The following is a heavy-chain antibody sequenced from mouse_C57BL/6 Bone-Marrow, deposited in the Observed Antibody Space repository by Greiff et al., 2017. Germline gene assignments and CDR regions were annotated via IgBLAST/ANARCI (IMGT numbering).Heavy chain of an antibody. CDR1: GYTFTSYW. CDR2: IHPNSGST. Sequence: QVQLKQPGAELVKPGASVKLSCKASGYTFTSYWMHWVKQRPGQGLEWIGMIHPNSGSTNYNEKFKSKATLTVDKSSSTAYMQLSSLTSEDSAVYYCAGLIYYYGSSWYFDVWGTGTTVTVSS. V-gene: IGHV1-64*01. J-gene: IGHJ1*03. D-gene: IGHD1-1*01. CDR3: AGLIYYYGSSWYFDV.